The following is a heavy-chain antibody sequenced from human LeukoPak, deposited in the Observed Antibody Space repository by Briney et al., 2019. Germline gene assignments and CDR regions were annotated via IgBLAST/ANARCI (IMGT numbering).Heavy chain of an antibody. J-gene: IGHJ4*02. CDR1: GASMNNHY. CDR2: VYYSINS. V-gene: IGHV4-59*11. D-gene: IGHD5-18*01. CDR3: ARVVDTAMVFFDY. Sequence: SETLSLTCTVSGASMNNHYWSWIRQPPGKGLEWIGYVYYSINSNYNPSLKGRATVSLDTSKNQFSLKLTSVTAADTAVYYCARVVDTAMVFFDYWGQGTLVTVSS.